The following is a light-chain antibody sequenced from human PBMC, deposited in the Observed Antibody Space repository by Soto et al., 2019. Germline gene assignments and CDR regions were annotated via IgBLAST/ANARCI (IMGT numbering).Light chain of an antibody. CDR1: QTVRNNY. Sequence: EAVLTPAPGTLSLSRGERATLSCRASQTVRNNYLAWYQQKPGQAPRLLIYDASSRATGIPDRFSGGGSGTDFTLTISRLEPEDFAVYYCQQFSSYPLTFGGGTKVDIK. CDR2: DAS. CDR3: QQFSSYPLT. J-gene: IGKJ4*01. V-gene: IGKV3-20*01.